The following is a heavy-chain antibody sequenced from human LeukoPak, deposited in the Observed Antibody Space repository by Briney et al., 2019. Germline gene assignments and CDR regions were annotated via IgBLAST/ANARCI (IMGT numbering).Heavy chain of an antibody. Sequence: SETLSLTCTVSGGSISIYYWSWVRQPPGKGLEWIGYIYNSGSTIYNPSLKSRATISVDTSKNQFSLKLTSMTAADTAFYYCVRDRELHYWGQGILVTVSS. V-gene: IGHV4-59*01. J-gene: IGHJ4*02. CDR1: GGSISIYY. D-gene: IGHD1-7*01. CDR3: VRDRELHY. CDR2: IYNSGST.